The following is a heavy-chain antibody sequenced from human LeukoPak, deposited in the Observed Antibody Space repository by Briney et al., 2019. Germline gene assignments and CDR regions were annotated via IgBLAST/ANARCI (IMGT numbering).Heavy chain of an antibody. J-gene: IGHJ6*03. Sequence: GGSLRPSCAASGFTFSSYAMSWVRQAPGKGLEWVSAISGSGGSTYYADSVKGRFTISRDNSKNTLYLQMNSLRAEHTAVYYCAKVGDDFWSGYPGYYYYMDVWGKGTTVTVSS. CDR1: GFTFSSYA. V-gene: IGHV3-23*01. CDR3: AKVGDDFWSGYPGYYYYMDV. D-gene: IGHD3-3*01. CDR2: ISGSGGST.